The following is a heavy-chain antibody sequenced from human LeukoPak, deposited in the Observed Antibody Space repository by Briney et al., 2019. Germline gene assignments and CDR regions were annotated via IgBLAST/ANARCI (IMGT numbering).Heavy chain of an antibody. CDR3: ARDTSGYYGRYEH. Sequence: SETLSLTCDVSGASIRNKFWSWLRHPPGKALEWIGYISYTGTTNYNPSLQSRVTISVDTSKNQLSLKLTSMTAADTAVHYCARDTSGYYGRYEHWGQGTLVTVSS. J-gene: IGHJ4*02. CDR2: ISYTGTT. V-gene: IGHV4-59*01. CDR1: GASIRNKF. D-gene: IGHD3-3*01.